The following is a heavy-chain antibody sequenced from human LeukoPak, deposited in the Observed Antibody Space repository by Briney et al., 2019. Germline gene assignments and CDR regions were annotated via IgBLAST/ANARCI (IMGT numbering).Heavy chain of an antibody. J-gene: IGHJ5*02. CDR3: ARYIAPAHKNWFDP. V-gene: IGHV4-30-2*01. CDR2: IYHSGST. D-gene: IGHD6-13*01. CDR1: GGSISSGGYS. Sequence: SETLSLTCAVSGGSISSGGYSWSWIRQPPGKGLEWIGYIYHSGSTYYNPSLKSRVTISVDRSKNQFSLKLSSVTAADTAVYYCARYIAPAHKNWFDPWGQGTLVTVSS.